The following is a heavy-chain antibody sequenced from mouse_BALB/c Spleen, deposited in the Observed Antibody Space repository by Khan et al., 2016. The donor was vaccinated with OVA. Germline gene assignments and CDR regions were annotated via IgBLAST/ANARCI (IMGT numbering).Heavy chain of an antibody. V-gene: IGHV1S81*02. CDR2: INPNNGGT. Sequence: QVQLQQSGAELVKPGASLKLSCKASGYTFTTYWMHWVKQRPGQGFEWIGEINPNNGGTNYNEKFKRKATLTVEKSSSTAYMQLSSLTSEDSAVSYCSVSRYPYYALHYWGQGTSVTVSS. CDR3: SVSRYPYYALHY. D-gene: IGHD1-1*01. J-gene: IGHJ4*01. CDR1: GYTFTTYW.